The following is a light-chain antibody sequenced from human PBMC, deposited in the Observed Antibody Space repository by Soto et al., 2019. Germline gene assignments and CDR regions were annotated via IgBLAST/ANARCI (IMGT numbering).Light chain of an antibody. CDR2: DVS. CDR1: SSDVGGYNY. V-gene: IGLV2-14*03. Sequence: QSVLTQPASVSGSPGQSITISCTGTSSDVGGYNYVSWYQQHPGKAPKLMISDVSSRPSGISNRFSGSKSGNTASLTISGLQAEDEAEYYCSSYTSSSTRVLFGGGTKVTVL. CDR3: SSYTSSSTRVL. J-gene: IGLJ2*01.